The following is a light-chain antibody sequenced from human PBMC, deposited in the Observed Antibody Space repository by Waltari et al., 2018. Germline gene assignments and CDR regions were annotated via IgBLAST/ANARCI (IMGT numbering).Light chain of an antibody. V-gene: IGKV3-11*01. Sequence: EIVLTQSPGTLSLSPGERATLSCRASQNVGRYLAWYQQKPGQAPSLLIHETSHRAAGIPARLSGSGSGTDFTLIISSLEPEDFAVFYCQQRANWPLTFGGGTKVEIK. CDR2: ETS. CDR1: QNVGRY. J-gene: IGKJ4*01. CDR3: QQRANWPLT.